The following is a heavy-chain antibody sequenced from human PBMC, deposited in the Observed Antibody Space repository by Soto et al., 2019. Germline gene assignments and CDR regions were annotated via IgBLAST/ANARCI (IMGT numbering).Heavy chain of an antibody. CDR1: GFTFSSHW. V-gene: IGHV3-74*01. CDR3: VRDDFGLGLDY. Sequence: PGGSLRLSCVASGFTFSSHWMHWVRRTPGQGLVWVSHTDSDGSFTTYADSVKGRFTISRDNAKSTLFLQMNSLRAEDMAVYYSVRDDFGLGLDYWGLGTLVTVSP. D-gene: IGHD1-26*01. CDR2: TDSDGSFT. J-gene: IGHJ4*02.